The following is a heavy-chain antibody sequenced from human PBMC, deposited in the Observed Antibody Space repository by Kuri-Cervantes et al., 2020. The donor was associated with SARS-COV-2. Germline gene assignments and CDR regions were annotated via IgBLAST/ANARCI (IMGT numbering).Heavy chain of an antibody. J-gene: IGHJ5*02. CDR3: ARDHQLLGS. Sequence: GESLKFSCGGTGFSFSDAWMSWVRQTPGKGLEWIGRFKSKGAGETIVYAATVQGRFTISRDDSSNILYLQMNSLRAEDTDVYYWARDHQLLGSWGQGTLVTVSS. CDR2: FKSKGAGETI. V-gene: IGHV3-15*01. CDR1: GFSFSDAW. D-gene: IGHD2-2*01.